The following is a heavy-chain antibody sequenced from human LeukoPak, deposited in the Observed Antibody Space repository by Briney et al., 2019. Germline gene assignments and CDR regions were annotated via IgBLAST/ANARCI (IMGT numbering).Heavy chain of an antibody. D-gene: IGHD3-9*01. CDR1: GFTFSSYS. J-gene: IGHJ4*02. CDR3: AKGRYFDWLPQLFDY. CDR2: ISSSSYI. Sequence: PGGSLRLSCAASGFTFSSYSMNWVRQAPGKGLEWVSSISSSSYIYYADSVKGRFTISRDNAKNSLYLQMNSLRAEDTALYYCAKGRYFDWLPQLFDYWGQGTLVTVSS. V-gene: IGHV3-21*04.